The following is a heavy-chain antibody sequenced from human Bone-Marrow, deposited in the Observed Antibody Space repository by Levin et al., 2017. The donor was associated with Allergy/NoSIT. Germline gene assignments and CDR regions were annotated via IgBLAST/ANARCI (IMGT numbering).Heavy chain of an antibody. V-gene: IGHV4-39*01. CDR3: ARHGEVKGYYYGSGSYYNVRGPLDY. D-gene: IGHD3-10*01. CDR1: GGSISSSSYY. CDR2: IYYSGST. Sequence: PSETLSLTCTVSGGSISSSSYYWGWIRQPPGKGLEWIGSIYYSGSTYYNPSLKSRVTISVDTSKNQFSLKLSSVTAADTAVYYCARHGEVKGYYYGSGSYYNVRGPLDYWGQGTLVTVSS. J-gene: IGHJ4*02.